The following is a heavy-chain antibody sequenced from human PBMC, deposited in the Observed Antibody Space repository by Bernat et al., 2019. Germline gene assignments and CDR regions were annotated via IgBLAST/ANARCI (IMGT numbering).Heavy chain of an antibody. CDR3: AKSPGSGWYFDY. CDR1: GFTFSSYG. J-gene: IGHJ4*02. D-gene: IGHD6-19*01. Sequence: QVQLMESGGGVVQPGRSLRLSCAASGFTFSSYGMHWVRQAPGKGLEWVATISYDGSDKHYADSVQGRVTVSRDNSKNTLYLQMNSLRAEDTAVYYCAKSPGSGWYFDYWGRGTLVTVSS. V-gene: IGHV3-30*18. CDR2: ISYDGSDK.